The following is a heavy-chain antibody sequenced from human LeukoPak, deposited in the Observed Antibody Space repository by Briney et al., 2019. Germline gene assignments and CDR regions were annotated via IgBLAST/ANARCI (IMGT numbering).Heavy chain of an antibody. V-gene: IGHV3-15*01. J-gene: IGHJ4*02. D-gene: IGHD1-26*01. CDR2: IKSKTDGGTT. CDR3: TTVDSGSYSLRFDY. Sequence: PGGSLRLSCAASGFTFSSYAMSWVRQAPGKGLEWVGRIKSKTDGGTTDYAAPVKGRFTISRDDSKNTLYLQMNSLKTEDTAVYYCTTVDSGSYSLRFDYWGQGTLVTVSS. CDR1: GFTFSSYA.